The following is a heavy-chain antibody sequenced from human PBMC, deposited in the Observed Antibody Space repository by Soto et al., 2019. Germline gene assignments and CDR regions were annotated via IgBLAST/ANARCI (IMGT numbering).Heavy chain of an antibody. CDR1: GFTFGDYA. J-gene: IGHJ6*02. Sequence: GGSLRLSCTASGFTFGDYAMSWFRQAPGKGLEWVGFIRSKAYGGTTEYAASVKGRFTISRDDSKSIAYLQMNSLKTEDTAVYYCTRDLVVATPYYYYYYGMDVWGQGTTVTVSS. V-gene: IGHV3-49*03. D-gene: IGHD2-8*02. CDR2: IRSKAYGGTT. CDR3: TRDLVVATPYYYYYYGMDV.